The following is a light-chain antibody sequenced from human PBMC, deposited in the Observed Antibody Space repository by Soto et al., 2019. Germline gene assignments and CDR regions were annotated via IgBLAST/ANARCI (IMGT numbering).Light chain of an antibody. V-gene: IGKV3-20*01. CDR2: GTT. Sequence: EVVLAQSPGTLSLSPGERATLSCRASQSISSTLLAWYQQKPGQPPRLLMYGTTSRATGIPDRFSGSGSGTDFTLTISRLEPEDFAVYYCQQYGSSPLPFGQGTRLEIK. CDR1: QSISSTL. J-gene: IGKJ5*01. CDR3: QQYGSSPLP.